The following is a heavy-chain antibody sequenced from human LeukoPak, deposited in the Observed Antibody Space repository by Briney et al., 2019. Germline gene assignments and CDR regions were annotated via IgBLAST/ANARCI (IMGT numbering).Heavy chain of an antibody. CDR2: ISGSGNST. V-gene: IGHV3-23*01. CDR1: GFTFSRYA. CDR3: ANPISGGLAVSADWFDP. D-gene: IGHD6-19*01. J-gene: IGHJ5*02. Sequence: GGSLRLSCAASGFTFSRYAMSRVRQAPGKGLEWVSGISGSGNSTYYADYVKGRFTISRDNSKDTLYLQLNSLTAEDTAIYYCANPISGGLAVSADWFDPRGQGTLVAVSS.